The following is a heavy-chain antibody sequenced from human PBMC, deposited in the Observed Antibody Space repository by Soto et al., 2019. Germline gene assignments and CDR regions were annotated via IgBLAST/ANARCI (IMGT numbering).Heavy chain of an antibody. J-gene: IGHJ6*02. V-gene: IGHV3-30*18. CDR2: ISYEGSNK. CDR3: TKDLRGYYYGSGSYHYGMDV. CDR1: GFTFSGYA. D-gene: IGHD3-10*01. Sequence: QVQLVESGGGVVQPGRSLRLSCATSGFTFSGYAMHWVRQAPGKGLEWVAVISYEGSNKKYADSVKGRFTMSRDNSNNTLYLQMNSLRAEDTAVYYCTKDLRGYYYGSGSYHYGMDVWGQGTTVTVSS.